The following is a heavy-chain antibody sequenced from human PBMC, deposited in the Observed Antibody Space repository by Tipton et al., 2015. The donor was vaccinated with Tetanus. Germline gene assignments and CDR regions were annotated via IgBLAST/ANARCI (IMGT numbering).Heavy chain of an antibody. Sequence: QSGAEVKKPGDSVKVSCKAAGYTFTGNYLQWVRQAPGQGLEWMGWINPDSGGTNSAQKFQGRVTMTRDTSISTAYMELSRLRSDDAAVYYCARAGPQATFGVKYGMDVWGQGTTVTVSS. D-gene: IGHD3-3*01. CDR3: ARAGPQATFGVKYGMDV. J-gene: IGHJ6*02. V-gene: IGHV1-2*02. CDR1: GYTFTGNY. CDR2: INPDSGGT.